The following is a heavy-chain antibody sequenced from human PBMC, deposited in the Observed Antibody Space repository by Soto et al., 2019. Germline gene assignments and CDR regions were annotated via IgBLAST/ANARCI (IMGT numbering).Heavy chain of an antibody. Sequence: QVQLVESGGGVVQPGRSLRLSCAASGFTFSSYGMHWVRQAPGKGLEWVAVIWYDGSNKYYADSVKGRFTIASDNSKNALHLQENCLRADDTAVYYGARDVSYCNNGGCYPPRHGFDYWGQGTLVTVS. CDR1: GFTFSSYG. J-gene: IGHJ4*02. CDR2: IWYDGSNK. D-gene: IGHD2-8*01. CDR3: ARDVSYCNNGGCYPPRHGFDY. V-gene: IGHV3-33*08.